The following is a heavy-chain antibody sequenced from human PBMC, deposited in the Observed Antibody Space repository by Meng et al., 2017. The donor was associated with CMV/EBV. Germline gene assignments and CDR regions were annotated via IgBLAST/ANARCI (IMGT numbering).Heavy chain of an antibody. CDR3: TTYFSYYFDY. CDR1: GFTFDDYG. D-gene: IGHD2/OR15-2a*01. V-gene: IGHV3-20*04. CDR2: INWNGGST. Sequence: GESLKISCAASGFTFDDYGMSWVRQAPGKGLEWVSGINWNGGSTGYADSVKGRFTISRDNAKNSLYLQMNSLKTEDTAVYYCTTYFSYYFDYWGQGTLVTVSS. J-gene: IGHJ4*02.